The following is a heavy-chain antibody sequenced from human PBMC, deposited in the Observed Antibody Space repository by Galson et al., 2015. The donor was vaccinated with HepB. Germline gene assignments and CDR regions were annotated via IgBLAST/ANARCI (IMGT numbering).Heavy chain of an antibody. CDR1: GFTVSTNY. Sequence: SLRLSCAASGFTVSTNYMRWVRQAPGKGLEWVSVVYPAGSTYYGDALKGRFTISKDNIKNTLYLQMNNLRAEDTAVYYCARGFDFGSGYLDTCGPRTLVSASS. V-gene: IGHV3-53*01. CDR2: VYPAGST. D-gene: IGHD3-3*01. J-gene: IGHJ5*02. CDR3: ARGFDFGSGYLDT.